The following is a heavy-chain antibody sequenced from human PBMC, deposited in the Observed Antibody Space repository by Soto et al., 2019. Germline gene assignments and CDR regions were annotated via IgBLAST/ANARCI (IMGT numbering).Heavy chain of an antibody. J-gene: IGHJ4*02. CDR2: ISAYNGNT. V-gene: IGHV1-18*01. CDR1: GYTFTSYA. CDR3: ARDLPPVTS. Sequence: QVQLVQSGAEVKKPGASVKVSCKASGYTFTSYAISWVRQAPGQGLEWMGWISAYNGNTNYAQKLQGRVTMTTDTSTSTAYRDLRSLRSGDTAAFYCARDLPPVTSGGKGTLVTVSS. D-gene: IGHD5-18*01.